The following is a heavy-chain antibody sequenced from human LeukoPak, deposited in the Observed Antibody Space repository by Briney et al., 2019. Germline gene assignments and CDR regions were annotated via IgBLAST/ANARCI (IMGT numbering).Heavy chain of an antibody. J-gene: IGHJ6*03. CDR2: IYYSEST. V-gene: IGHV4-59*12. CDR1: GGSISSYY. CDR3: ARLGAIQYYYYYIDV. Sequence: SETLSLTCTVSGGSISSYYWTWIRQPPGKGLEWIGYIYYSESTNYNPSLKSRVTISVDTSKKQLSPKLSSVTAADTAVYYCARLGAIQYYYYYIDVWGKGTTVTVSS. D-gene: IGHD2-2*02.